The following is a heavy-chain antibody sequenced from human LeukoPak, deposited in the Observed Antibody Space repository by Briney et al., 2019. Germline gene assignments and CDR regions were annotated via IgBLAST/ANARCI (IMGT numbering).Heavy chain of an antibody. D-gene: IGHD6-13*01. Sequence: PSETLSLTCTVSGGSISSYYWSWIRQPPGKGLEWIGYIYYSGSTNYNPSLKSRVTISVDTSKNQFSLKLSSVTAADTAVYYCARRGALWYSSSWFDWFDPWGQGTLVTVSS. CDR1: GGSISSYY. CDR2: IYYSGST. J-gene: IGHJ5*02. CDR3: ARRGALWYSSSWFDWFDP. V-gene: IGHV4-59*12.